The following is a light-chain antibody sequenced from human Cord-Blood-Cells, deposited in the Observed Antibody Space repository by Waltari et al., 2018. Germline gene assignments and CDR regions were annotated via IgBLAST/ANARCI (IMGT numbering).Light chain of an antibody. V-gene: IGLV6-57*02. CDR3: QSYDSSNPWV. Sequence: NFMLTQPHSVSESPGKTVTISCTGSSGSIARNYVQWYQERPGSAPTTVIEEDNHKPSGVPGRFSGSIYSSSNSASLTISGRKTEDEADYYCQSYDSSNPWVFGGGTKLTVL. J-gene: IGLJ3*02. CDR2: EDN. CDR1: SGSIARNY.